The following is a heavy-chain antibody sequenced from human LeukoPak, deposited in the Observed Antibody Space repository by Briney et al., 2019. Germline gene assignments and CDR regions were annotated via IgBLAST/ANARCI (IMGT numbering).Heavy chain of an antibody. CDR3: ARETYYYDSSGQGYFDY. D-gene: IGHD3-22*01. J-gene: IGHJ4*02. V-gene: IGHV1-46*01. CDR1: GYTFTSYY. Sequence: ASVKVSCKASGYTFTSYYMHWVRQAPGQGLEWMGIINPSGGSTSYAQKFQGRVTMTRDTSTSTAYMELSSLRSEDTAVYYCARETYYYDSSGQGYFDYWGQGTLVTVSS. CDR2: INPSGGST.